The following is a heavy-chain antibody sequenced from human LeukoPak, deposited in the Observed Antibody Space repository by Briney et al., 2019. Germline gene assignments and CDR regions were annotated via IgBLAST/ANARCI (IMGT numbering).Heavy chain of an antibody. CDR1: GGSISSSNW. D-gene: IGHD3-10*01. CDR3: ASRSGSESRRPIDS. V-gene: IGHV4-4*02. J-gene: IGHJ4*02. CDR2: IYHSEST. Sequence: PSETLSLTSTVSGGSISSSNWWSWVRQPPGKGLEWIGEIYHSESTSYNPSLQSRVTISLDKSKNQFSLKVSSVTAADTAVYYCASRSGSESRRPIDSWGQGTLVTVSS.